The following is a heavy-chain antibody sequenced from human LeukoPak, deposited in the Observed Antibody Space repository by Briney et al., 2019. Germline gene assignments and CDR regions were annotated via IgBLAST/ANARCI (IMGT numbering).Heavy chain of an antibody. Sequence: SVKVSCKASGGTFSSYAISWVRQAPGQGLEWMGRIIPIFGTANYAQKFQGRVTITTDESTSTAYMELSSLRSEDTAVYYCATIYNYYDSSGYYYNPNIYFDYWGQGTLVTVSP. D-gene: IGHD3-22*01. CDR1: GGTFSSYA. J-gene: IGHJ4*02. V-gene: IGHV1-69*05. CDR2: IIPIFGTA. CDR3: ATIYNYYDSSGYYYNPNIYFDY.